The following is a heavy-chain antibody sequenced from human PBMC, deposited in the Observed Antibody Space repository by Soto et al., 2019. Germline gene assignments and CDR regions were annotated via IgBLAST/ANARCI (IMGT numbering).Heavy chain of an antibody. D-gene: IGHD6-13*01. CDR3: ARGPYSSSGRRVDY. CDR1: GYTFTSYD. J-gene: IGHJ4*02. Sequence: QVQLVQSGAEVKKPGASVKVSCKASGYTFTSYDINWVRQATGQGLEWMGWMNPNSGNTGYAQKFQGRVTMTRNTSISTAYRELSRLRSEDTAVYYCARGPYSSSGRRVDYWGQGTLVTVSS. CDR2: MNPNSGNT. V-gene: IGHV1-8*01.